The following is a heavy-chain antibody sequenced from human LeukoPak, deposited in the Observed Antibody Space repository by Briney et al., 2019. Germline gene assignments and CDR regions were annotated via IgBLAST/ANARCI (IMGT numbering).Heavy chain of an antibody. CDR3: AKDSIAVAGTRVNAFDI. D-gene: IGHD6-19*01. CDR1: GFNFDNFA. CDR2: ISGGGETT. V-gene: IGHV3-23*01. J-gene: IGHJ3*02. Sequence: GGSLRLSCEASGFNFDNFAMSWVRQAPGTGLEWVAGISGGGETTYYADSTRGRFTISRDNSKNTLYLQMNSLRAEDTAVYYCAKDSIAVAGTRVNAFDIWGQGTMVTVSS.